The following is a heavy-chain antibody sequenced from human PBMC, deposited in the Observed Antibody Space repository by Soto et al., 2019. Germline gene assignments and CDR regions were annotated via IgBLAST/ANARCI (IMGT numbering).Heavy chain of an antibody. CDR2: ISYGGGTT. CDR1: EFTFSNYA. CDR3: AKNPGYYYDSTGYHFDY. D-gene: IGHD3-22*01. Sequence: GGPLILSCAASEFTFSNYAMSWVRQTPGKGLEWVSAISYGGGTTYYADSVKGRFTISRDNSKNTLYLQMNSLRAEDTAVYYCAKNPGYYYDSTGYHFDYWGQGTLVTVS. J-gene: IGHJ4*02. V-gene: IGHV3-23*01.